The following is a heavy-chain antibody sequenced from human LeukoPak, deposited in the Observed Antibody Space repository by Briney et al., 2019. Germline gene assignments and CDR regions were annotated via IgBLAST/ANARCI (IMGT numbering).Heavy chain of an antibody. Sequence: GGSLRLCCAASGFTFSSYWMHWVRQAPGKGLVWVSCINSDESSARHADSVKGRFTISRDNAKNTLYLQMNSLRAEDTAVYYCARDYGYYYGMDAWGQGTTVTVSS. J-gene: IGHJ6*02. CDR3: ARDYGYYYGMDA. D-gene: IGHD3-10*01. CDR1: GFTFSSYW. CDR2: INSDESSA. V-gene: IGHV3-74*01.